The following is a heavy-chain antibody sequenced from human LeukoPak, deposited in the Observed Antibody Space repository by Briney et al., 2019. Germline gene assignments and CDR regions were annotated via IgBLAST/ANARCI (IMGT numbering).Heavy chain of an antibody. D-gene: IGHD3-10*01. CDR2: IQSKTDGGTT. V-gene: IGHV3-15*01. J-gene: IGHJ4*02. CDR3: ATLTVRGVINI. CDR1: GFTFSNTW. Sequence: GSLRLSCAASGFTFSNTWMNWVRQAPGKGLEWVGRIQSKTDGGTTEYAAPVKGRFTISRDDSKTTLYLQMNSLKTVDTAVYYCATLTVRGVINIWGQGTLVTVSS.